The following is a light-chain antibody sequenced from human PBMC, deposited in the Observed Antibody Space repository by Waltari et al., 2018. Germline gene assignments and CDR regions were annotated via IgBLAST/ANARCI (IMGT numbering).Light chain of an antibody. J-gene: IGKJ1*01. V-gene: IGKV4-1*01. Sequence: DIVMTQSPDSLAVSLGERATINCKSSQSVLYSSNNKNYLAWYQQKPGQPPKLLIYWAPTRESGFPDRFSGSGSGTDFTLTISSLQAEDVAVYYCQQYYSTPPTFGQGTKVEIK. CDR3: QQYYSTPPT. CDR2: WAP. CDR1: QSVLYSSNNKNY.